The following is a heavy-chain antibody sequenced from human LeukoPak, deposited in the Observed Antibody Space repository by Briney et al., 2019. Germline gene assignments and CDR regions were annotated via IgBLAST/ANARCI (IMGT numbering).Heavy chain of an antibody. Sequence: SETLSLTCSVSGGSISTYYWGWIRQSPGEGLEWIGYVVYSGSTNYNPSLKSRVTMSVDTSKNQFSLKLSSVTAADTAVYYCARDGKDDSSLDWGQGTLVTVSS. D-gene: IGHD3-22*01. J-gene: IGHJ4*02. CDR3: ARDGKDDSSLD. V-gene: IGHV4-59*12. CDR1: GGSISTYY. CDR2: VVYSGST.